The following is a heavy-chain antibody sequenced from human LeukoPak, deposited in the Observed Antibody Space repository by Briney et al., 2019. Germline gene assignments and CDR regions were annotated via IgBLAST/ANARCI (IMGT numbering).Heavy chain of an antibody. V-gene: IGHV3-20*01. CDR1: GFTFDAYG. CDR3: ATTRYSGSSGGVDY. Sequence: GGSLRLSCAASGFTFDAYGMTWVRQAPGKGLEWVSNINWNVGSTGYADSVKGRFTISRDNARNSLYLQMNSLRAAAPALYHCATTRYSGSSGGVDYWGQGPLITVSS. J-gene: IGHJ4*02. D-gene: IGHD1-26*01. CDR2: INWNVGST.